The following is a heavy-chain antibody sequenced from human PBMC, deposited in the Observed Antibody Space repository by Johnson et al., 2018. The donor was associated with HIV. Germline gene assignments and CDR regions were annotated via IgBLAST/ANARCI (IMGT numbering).Heavy chain of an antibody. J-gene: IGHJ3*02. Sequence: VQLVESGGGLVQPGGSLRLSCGASGFTLSSYWMSWVRQAPGKGLEWVANIKQDGSEKYYVDSVKGRFTISRDNAKNSLYLQMHSLRAEDTAVYYCARVSWGDAFDIWGQGTMVTVSS. CDR2: IKQDGSEK. CDR1: GFTLSSYW. V-gene: IGHV3-7*03. D-gene: IGHD7-27*01. CDR3: ARVSWGDAFDI.